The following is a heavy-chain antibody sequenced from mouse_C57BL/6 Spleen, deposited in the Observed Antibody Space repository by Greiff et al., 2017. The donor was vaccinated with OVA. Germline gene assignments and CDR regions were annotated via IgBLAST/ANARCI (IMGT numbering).Heavy chain of an antibody. V-gene: IGHV5-6*01. D-gene: IGHD1-1*01. CDR2: ISSGGSYT. Sequence: EVQLVESGGDLVKPGGSLKLSCAASGFTFSSYGMSWVRQTPDKRLEWVATISSGGSYTYYPDSVKGRFTISRDNAKNTQYLQVSSLKSEDTAMDDCARIRYYYGSSYFDYWGQGTTLTVSS. CDR3: ARIRYYYGSSYFDY. J-gene: IGHJ2*01. CDR1: GFTFSSYG.